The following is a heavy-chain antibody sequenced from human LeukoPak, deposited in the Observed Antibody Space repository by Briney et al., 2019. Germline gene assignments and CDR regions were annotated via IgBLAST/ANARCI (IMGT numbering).Heavy chain of an antibody. D-gene: IGHD7-27*01. Sequence: GGSLRLSCAASGFTFSSYGMHWVRQAPGKGLEWVAVIWYGGSNKYYADSVKGRFTISRDNSKNTLYLQMNSLRAEDTAVYYCAKGPLVSRSKGWGYYYYYMDVWGKGTTVTVSS. V-gene: IGHV3-30*02. CDR3: AKGPLVSRSKGWGYYYYYMDV. J-gene: IGHJ6*03. CDR2: IWYGGSNK. CDR1: GFTFSSYG.